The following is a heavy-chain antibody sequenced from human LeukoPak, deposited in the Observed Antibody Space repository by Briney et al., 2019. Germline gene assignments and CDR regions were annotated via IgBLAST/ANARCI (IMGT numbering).Heavy chain of an antibody. CDR3: ARGLLQYQDFDY. V-gene: IGHV3-23*01. D-gene: IGHD2-2*01. CDR2: ISGSGGST. Sequence: PGGSLRLSCAASGFTFSSYAMSWVRQAPGKGLEWVSAISGSGGSTYYADSVKGRFTISRDNTKNSLYLQLNSLRAEDTAVYYCARGLLQYQDFDYWGQGTLVTVSS. J-gene: IGHJ4*02. CDR1: GFTFSSYA.